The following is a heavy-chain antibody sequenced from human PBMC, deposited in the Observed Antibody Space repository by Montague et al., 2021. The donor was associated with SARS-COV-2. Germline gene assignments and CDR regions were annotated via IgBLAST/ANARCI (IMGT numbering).Heavy chain of an antibody. Sequence: STYYADSVKGRFTISRDISKNTLYLQMSSLRAEDTAVYYCTKVSWPLGGSYFFGKWGQGTL. CDR3: TKVSWPLGGSYFFGK. J-gene: IGHJ4*02. V-gene: IGHV3-23*01. CDR2: ST. D-gene: IGHD3-16*01.